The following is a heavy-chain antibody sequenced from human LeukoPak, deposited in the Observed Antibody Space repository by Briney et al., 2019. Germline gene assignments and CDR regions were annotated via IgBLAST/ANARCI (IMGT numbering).Heavy chain of an antibody. V-gene: IGHV4-39*07. CDR2: TNHSGST. D-gene: IGHD3-10*01. Sequence: PSETLSLTCTVSGGSISSSSYNWGWIRQSPGKGLEWIGETNHSGSTNYNPSLKSRVTISVDTSKNQFSLKLRSVTAADTAVYYCARLWFGELVTDSWGQGTLVTVSS. CDR3: ARLWFGELVTDS. J-gene: IGHJ4*02. CDR1: GGSISSSSYN.